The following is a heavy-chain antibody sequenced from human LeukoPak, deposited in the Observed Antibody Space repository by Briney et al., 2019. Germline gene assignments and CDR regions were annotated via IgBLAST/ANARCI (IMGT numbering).Heavy chain of an antibody. J-gene: IGHJ5*02. CDR2: IYYRAKT. D-gene: IGHD3-16*01. V-gene: IGHV4-30-4*08. Sequence: LQTLSLSCTVSGGSLTSDVFWNWIRQRPGKGLEWLGYIYYRAKTAYNPSLKSRLTISIDTSKTQFSLTLNSVTAADTAVYYCATTPRDYVFWLVAWGPGVLVTVFS. CDR1: GGSLTSDVF. CDR3: ATTPRDYVFWLVA.